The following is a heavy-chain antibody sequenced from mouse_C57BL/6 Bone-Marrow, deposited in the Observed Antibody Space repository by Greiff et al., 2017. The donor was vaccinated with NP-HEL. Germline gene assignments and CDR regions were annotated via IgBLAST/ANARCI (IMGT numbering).Heavy chain of an antibody. V-gene: IGHV1-59*01. CDR2: IDPSDSYT. J-gene: IGHJ3*01. D-gene: IGHD2-2*01. CDR1: GYTFTSYW. Sequence: QVQLQQPGAELVRPGTSVKLSCKASGYTFTSYWMHWVKQRPGQGLEWIGVIDPSDSYTNYNQQFKGTATLTVDTSSSTAYMQLSSLTSEDSAVYYCASPMVTTTFAYWGQGTLVTVSA. CDR3: ASPMVTTTFAY.